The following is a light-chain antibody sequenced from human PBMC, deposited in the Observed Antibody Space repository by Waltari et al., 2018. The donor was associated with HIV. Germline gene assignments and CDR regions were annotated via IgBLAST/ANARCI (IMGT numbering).Light chain of an antibody. CDR3: CSYTGSYRGV. CDR2: DVS. J-gene: IGLJ2*01. V-gene: IGLV2-11*01. Sequence: QSALTQPRSVSGSPGQSVTISCTGTSSDVGGYNYVSWYQQHPGKAPKLIIYDVSKRPSGVPDRFSGSKSGNTASLTISGLQAEDEADYYCCSYTGSYRGVFGGVTKLTVL. CDR1: SSDVGGYNY.